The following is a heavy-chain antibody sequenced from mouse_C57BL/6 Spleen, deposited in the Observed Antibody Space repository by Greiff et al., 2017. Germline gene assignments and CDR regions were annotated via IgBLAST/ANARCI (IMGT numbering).Heavy chain of an antibody. V-gene: IGHV1-55*01. D-gene: IGHD2-12*01. CDR1: GYTFTSYW. Sequence: QVQLQQPGAELVKPGASVKMSCKASGYTFTSYWITWVKQRPGQGLEWIGDIYPGSGSTNYNEKFKSKATLTVDTSSSTAYMQLSSLTSEDSAVYYCAREEKHYSLPVSYWGLGTLVTVSA. CDR2: IYPGSGST. CDR3: AREEKHYSLPVSY. J-gene: IGHJ3*01.